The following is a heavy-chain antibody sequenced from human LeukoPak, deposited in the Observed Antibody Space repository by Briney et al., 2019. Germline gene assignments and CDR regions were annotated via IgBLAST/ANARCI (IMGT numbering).Heavy chain of an antibody. CDR1: GFTFSSYW. CDR2: IKQDGSEK. J-gene: IGHJ3*02. CDR3: ATVIRRAPSYCSSTSCYWGAFDI. Sequence: PGGSLRLSCAASGFTFSSYWMSWVCQAPGKGLEWVANIKQDGSEKYYVDSVKGRFTISRDNAKNSLYLQMNSLRAEDTAVYYCATVIRRAPSYCSSTSCYWGAFDIWGQGTMVTVSS. V-gene: IGHV3-7*01. D-gene: IGHD2-2*01.